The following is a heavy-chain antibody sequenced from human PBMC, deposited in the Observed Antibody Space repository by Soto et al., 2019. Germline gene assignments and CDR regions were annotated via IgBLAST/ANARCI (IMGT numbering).Heavy chain of an antibody. Sequence: GGSLRLSCAASGFTFSTYGMNWVRQAPGKGLEWVSAISGSGGSTYYADSVKGRFTISRDNSKNTLYLQMNSLRAEDTAVYYCAKTRDGNYSTVPNDYWGQGTLVTVSS. CDR1: GFTFSTYG. CDR3: AKTRDGNYSTVPNDY. V-gene: IGHV3-23*01. J-gene: IGHJ4*02. D-gene: IGHD4-17*01. CDR2: ISGSGGST.